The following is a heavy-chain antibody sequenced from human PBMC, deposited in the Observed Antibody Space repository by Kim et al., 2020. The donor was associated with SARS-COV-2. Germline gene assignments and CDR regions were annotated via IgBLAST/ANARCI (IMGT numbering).Heavy chain of an antibody. CDR1: GFTFSSYA. J-gene: IGHJ3*02. V-gene: IGHV3-23*01. Sequence: GGSLRLSCAASGFTFSSYAMSWVRQAPGKGLEWVSAISGSGGSTYYADSVKGRFTISRDNSKNTLYLQMNSLRAEDTAVYYCAKSRYYDFWSGQDAFDIWGQGTMVTVSS. D-gene: IGHD3-3*01. CDR3: AKSRYYDFWSGQDAFDI. CDR2: ISGSGGST.